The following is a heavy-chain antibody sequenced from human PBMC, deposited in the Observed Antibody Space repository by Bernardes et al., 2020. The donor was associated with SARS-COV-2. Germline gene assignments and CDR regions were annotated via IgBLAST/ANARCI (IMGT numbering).Heavy chain of an antibody. Sequence: SETLSLTCTVSGGSISSYYWSWIRQPPGKGLEWIGFTDDSGGTNYNPSLRSRVTISVDMSKKQFSLKVASVTAGDTAVYYCARQDRSGWKDDAFDVWGQGTMVNVSS. V-gene: IGHV4-59*08. J-gene: IGHJ3*01. CDR3: ARQDRSGWKDDAFDV. D-gene: IGHD6-19*01. CDR2: TDDSGGT. CDR1: GGSISSYY.